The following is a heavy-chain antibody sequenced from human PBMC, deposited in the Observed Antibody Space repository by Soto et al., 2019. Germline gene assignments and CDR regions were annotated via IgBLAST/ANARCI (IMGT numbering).Heavy chain of an antibody. Sequence: SVKVSCKASGGTFSSYTISWVRQAPGQGLEWMGRIIPILGIANYAQKFQGRVTITADKSTSTAYMELSSLRSEDTAVYYCARSLFAWSGYYISHYYYYMDVWGKGTTVTVSS. CDR1: GGTFSSYT. CDR3: ARSLFAWSGYYISHYYYYMDV. D-gene: IGHD3-3*01. V-gene: IGHV1-69*02. CDR2: IIPILGIA. J-gene: IGHJ6*03.